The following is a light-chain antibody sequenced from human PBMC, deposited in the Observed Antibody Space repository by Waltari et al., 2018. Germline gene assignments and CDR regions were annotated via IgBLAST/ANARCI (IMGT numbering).Light chain of an antibody. CDR2: VNS. CDR3: QSYASSLSGWV. J-gene: IGLJ3*02. V-gene: IGLV1-40*01. CDR1: SSNIGAGYD. Sequence: QSVLTQPPSVSGAPGQRVTISCTGSSSNIGAGYDVHWYQQLPGTAPKLLIYVNSKRPSGVPDRFSGSKSGTSASLAITGLQAEDEADYYCQSYASSLSGWVFGGGTKLTVL.